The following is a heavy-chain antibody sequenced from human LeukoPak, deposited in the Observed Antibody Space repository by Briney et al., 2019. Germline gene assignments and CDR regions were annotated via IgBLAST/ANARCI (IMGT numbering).Heavy chain of an antibody. CDR3: AKDGYSSSWQDYYYYMDV. D-gene: IGHD6-13*01. CDR1: GFTFSTHW. Sequence: GGSLRLSCAASGFTFSTHWMHWVRQAPGKGLVWVSRMNGDGSSTKYADSVKGRFTISRDNAKNTLYLQMNSLRAEDTAVYYCAKDGYSSSWQDYYYYMDVWGKGTTVTISS. CDR2: MNGDGSST. V-gene: IGHV3-74*01. J-gene: IGHJ6*03.